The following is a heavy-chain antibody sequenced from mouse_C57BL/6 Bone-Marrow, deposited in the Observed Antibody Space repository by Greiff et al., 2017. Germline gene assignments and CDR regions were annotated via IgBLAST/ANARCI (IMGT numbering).Heavy chain of an antibody. CDR1: GFTFSSYA. J-gene: IGHJ3*01. V-gene: IGHV5-4*01. CDR2: ISDGGSYT. Sequence: DVQLVASGGGLVKPGGSLKLSCAASGFTFSSYAMSWVRQTPEKRLEWVATISDGGSYTYYPDNVKGRFTISRDNAKNNLYLQMSHLKSEDTAMYYCARTLPFAYWGQGTLVTVSA. CDR3: ARTLPFAY. D-gene: IGHD1-2*01.